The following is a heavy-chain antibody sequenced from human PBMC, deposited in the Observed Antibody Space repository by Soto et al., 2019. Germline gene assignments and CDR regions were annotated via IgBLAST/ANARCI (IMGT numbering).Heavy chain of an antibody. D-gene: IGHD3-10*01. Sequence: QVQLVQSGAEVKKPGASVKVSCKASGYTFTSYDINLVRQATGQGLEWMGWMNPNSGNTGYAQKFQGRVTMTRNTSISTAYMELSSLRSEDTAVYYCSSLGGMVRGVIIDYWGQGTLVTVSS. J-gene: IGHJ4*02. CDR1: GYTFTSYD. V-gene: IGHV1-8*01. CDR3: SSLGGMVRGVIIDY. CDR2: MNPNSGNT.